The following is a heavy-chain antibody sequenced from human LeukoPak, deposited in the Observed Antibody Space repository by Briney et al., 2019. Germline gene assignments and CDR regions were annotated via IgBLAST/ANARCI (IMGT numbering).Heavy chain of an antibody. J-gene: IGHJ4*02. D-gene: IGHD2-15*01. Sequence: SETLSLTCAVYGGSFSGYYWSWIRQPPGKGLEWIGEINHSGSTNYNPSLKSRVTISVDTSKNQFFLKLSSVTAADTAVYYCARGLHIVVVVAATHPFDYWGQGTLVTVSS. CDR3: ARGLHIVVVVAATHPFDY. V-gene: IGHV4-34*01. CDR1: GGSFSGYY. CDR2: INHSGST.